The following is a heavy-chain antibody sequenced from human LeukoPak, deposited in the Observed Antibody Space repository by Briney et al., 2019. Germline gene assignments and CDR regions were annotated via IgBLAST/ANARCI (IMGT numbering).Heavy chain of an antibody. J-gene: IGHJ4*02. CDR3: ARSHYCSGGSCYASDY. Sequence: GGSLRLSCAASGFNFNTYTMNWVRQAPGKGLEWVSSISSSSSYIYYADSVKGRFTISRDNAKNSLYLQMNSLRAEDTAVYYCARSHYCSGGSCYASDYWGQGTLVTVSS. D-gene: IGHD2-15*01. V-gene: IGHV3-21*01. CDR2: ISSSSSYI. CDR1: GFNFNTYT.